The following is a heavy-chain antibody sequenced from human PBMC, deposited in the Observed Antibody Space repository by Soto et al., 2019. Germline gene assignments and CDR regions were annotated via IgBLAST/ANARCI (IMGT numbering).Heavy chain of an antibody. J-gene: IGHJ4*02. D-gene: IGHD3-16*01. CDR2: MKEDGSEK. CDR1: GFTFSHYW. CDR3: ARGGSESDY. Sequence: ESGGGLVQPGGSLRLSCAASGFTFSHYWMTWVRQAPGKGLEWVANMKEDGSEKNYVDSVKGRFTISRDNAKNSLYLQMNSLRAEDTAMYYCARGGSESDYWGQGTLVTVSS. V-gene: IGHV3-7*01.